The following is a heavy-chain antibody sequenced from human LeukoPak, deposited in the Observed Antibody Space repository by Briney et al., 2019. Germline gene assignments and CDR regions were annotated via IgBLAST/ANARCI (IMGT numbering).Heavy chain of an antibody. J-gene: IGHJ6*02. CDR1: GFTFSSYA. CDR2: ISGSGGST. CDR3: ALHRYCSSTSCYFGPSPYYYYGMDV. Sequence: GGSLRLSCAASGFTFSSYAMSWVRQAPGKGLEWVSAISGSGGSTYYADSVKGRLTISRDNSKNTLYLQMNSLRAEDTAVYYCALHRYCSSTSCYFGPSPYYYYGMDVWGQGTTVTVSS. V-gene: IGHV3-23*01. D-gene: IGHD2-2*01.